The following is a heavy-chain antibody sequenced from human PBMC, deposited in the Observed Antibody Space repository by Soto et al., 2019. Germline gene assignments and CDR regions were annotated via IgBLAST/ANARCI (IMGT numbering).Heavy chain of an antibody. CDR2: IYYSGST. Sequence: SESLSLTCTVSGVSISSYYWSWIRQPPGKGLEWIGYIYYSGSTNYNPSLKSRISMSVDTSRNQFSLKLTSVTAADTAVYYCATLRNSFSYINWFDPWGQGTLVTVSS. CDR1: GVSISSYY. D-gene: IGHD3-16*01. CDR3: ATLRNSFSYINWFDP. J-gene: IGHJ5*02. V-gene: IGHV4-59*03.